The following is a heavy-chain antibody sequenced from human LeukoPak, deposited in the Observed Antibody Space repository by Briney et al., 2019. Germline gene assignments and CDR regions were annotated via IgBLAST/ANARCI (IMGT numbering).Heavy chain of an antibody. D-gene: IGHD6-13*01. CDR2: ISSSSSTI. Sequence: GGSLRLSCAASGFTFSGYSMNCVRQAPGKGLEWVSYISSSSSTIYYADSVKGRFTISRDNAKNSLYPQMNSLRDEDTAVYYCARDVSSSWYGGYFQHWGQGTLVTVSS. J-gene: IGHJ1*01. CDR3: ARDVSSSWYGGYFQH. CDR1: GFTFSGYS. V-gene: IGHV3-48*02.